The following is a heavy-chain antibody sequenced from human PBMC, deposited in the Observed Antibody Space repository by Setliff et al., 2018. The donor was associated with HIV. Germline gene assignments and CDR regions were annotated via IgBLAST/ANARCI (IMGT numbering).Heavy chain of an antibody. CDR2: IYYSGST. CDR3: ARLNQQWLVRDSGSNWFDP. CDR1: GASISSFY. D-gene: IGHD6-19*01. V-gene: IGHV4-59*08. J-gene: IGHJ5*02. Sequence: SETLSLTCTVSGASISSFYWSWIRQPPGKGLDWIGYIYYSGSTNYNPSLKSRVTMSVDTSKNRFSLKLNSVTAADTAVYYCARLNQQWLVRDSGSNWFDPWGQGSLVTVSS.